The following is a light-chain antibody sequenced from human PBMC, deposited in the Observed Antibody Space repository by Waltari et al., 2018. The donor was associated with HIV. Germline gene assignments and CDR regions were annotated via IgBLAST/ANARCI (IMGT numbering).Light chain of an antibody. CDR2: VSPNGSH. CDR3: QTWDTGTMV. J-gene: IGLJ2*01. V-gene: IGLV4-69*01. Sequence: QLVLTQSPSAYASLGASVKLTCTLSSGHSNYAIAWHEQQPEKGPSYLMKVSPNGSHRKGDGIPDRFSGSSSGAERYLTISSLQSEDEADYYCQTWDTGTMVFGVGTKLTVL. CDR1: SGHSNYA.